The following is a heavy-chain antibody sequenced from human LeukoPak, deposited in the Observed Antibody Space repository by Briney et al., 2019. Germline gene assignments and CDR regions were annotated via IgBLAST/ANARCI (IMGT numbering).Heavy chain of an antibody. CDR3: ARDKPRIEQRGVGFDL. D-gene: IGHD6-25*01. J-gene: IGHJ5*02. CDR2: INPNSGGT. Sequence: ASVKVSCKASGYTFTGYYMHWVRQAPGQGLEWMGWINPNSGGTNYAQKFQGRVTMTRDTSISTAYMELSRLRSDDTAVYYCARDKPRIEQRGVGFDLWGQGTLVTVSS. CDR1: GYTFTGYY. V-gene: IGHV1-2*02.